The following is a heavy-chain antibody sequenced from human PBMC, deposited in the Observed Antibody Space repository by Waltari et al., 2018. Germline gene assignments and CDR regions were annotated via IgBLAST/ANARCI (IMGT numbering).Heavy chain of an antibody. Sequence: QVQLVQSGAEVKKPGPSVKVSCKASGGTLSSYAISWVRQAPGQGLEWMGRIIPIFGTANYAQKFQGRVTITADESTSTAYMELSSLRSEDTAVYYCARGGPEGSSWDSPLDYWGQGTLVTVSS. CDR2: IIPIFGTA. D-gene: IGHD6-13*01. V-gene: IGHV1-69*15. J-gene: IGHJ4*02. CDR3: ARGGPEGSSWDSPLDY. CDR1: GGTLSSYA.